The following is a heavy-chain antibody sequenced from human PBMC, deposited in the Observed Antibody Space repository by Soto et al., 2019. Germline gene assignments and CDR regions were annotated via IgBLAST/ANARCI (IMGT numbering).Heavy chain of an antibody. V-gene: IGHV3-23*01. CDR2: ISGSGGST. CDR1: GFTFSSYA. CDR3: AKDPRATTVTADY. Sequence: GFLRLSCAASGFTFSSYAMSWVRQAPGKGLEWVSAISGSGGSTYYADSVKGRFTISRDNSKNTLYLQMNSLRAEDTAVYYCAKDPRATTVTADYWGQGTLVTVSS. J-gene: IGHJ4*02. D-gene: IGHD4-17*01.